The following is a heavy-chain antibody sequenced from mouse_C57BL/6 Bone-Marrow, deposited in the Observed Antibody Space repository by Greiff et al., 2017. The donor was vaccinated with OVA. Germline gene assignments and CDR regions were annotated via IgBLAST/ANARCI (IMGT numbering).Heavy chain of an antibody. V-gene: IGHV1-15*01. Sequence: QVQLQQSGAELVRPGASVTLSCKASGYTFTDYEMHWVKQTPVHGLEWIGAIDPETGGTAYNQKFKGKAILTADKSSSTAYMELRSLTSVDSAVYYCTRSYSNYGDFDYWGQGTTLTVSS. CDR2: IDPETGGT. CDR1: GYTFTDYE. D-gene: IGHD2-5*01. CDR3: TRSYSNYGDFDY. J-gene: IGHJ2*01.